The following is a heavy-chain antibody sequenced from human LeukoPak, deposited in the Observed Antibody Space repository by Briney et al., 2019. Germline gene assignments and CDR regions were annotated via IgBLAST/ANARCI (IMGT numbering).Heavy chain of an antibody. CDR2: ISYDGSNK. CDR1: RFTISSYG. D-gene: IGHD4-17*01. Sequence: GGSLSFSCAAARFTISSYGMQWLRQAQGKEQKWVAIISYDGSNKYHTYYGKGRFTISRDNSKNALYLQMNSLRAEDTAVYYCAKDRMSGDYDLYYFDY. V-gene: IGHV3-30*18. CDR3: AKDRMSGDYDLYYFDY. J-gene: IGHJ4*01.